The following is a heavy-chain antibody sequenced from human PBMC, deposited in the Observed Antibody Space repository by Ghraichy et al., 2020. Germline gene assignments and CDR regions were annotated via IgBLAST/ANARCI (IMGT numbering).Heavy chain of an antibody. J-gene: IGHJ4*02. D-gene: IGHD1-14*01. CDR1: GGSISSYF. Sequence: SETLSLTCTVSGGSISSYFWSWIRQPPGKGLEWIGYVSDSGSTNYNPSLKSRVTISVDRSRSQVSLKVLSVTAADTAMYYCASTGPFEFWGQGTLVSVSS. CDR2: VSDSGST. CDR3: ASTGPFEF. V-gene: IGHV4-59*08.